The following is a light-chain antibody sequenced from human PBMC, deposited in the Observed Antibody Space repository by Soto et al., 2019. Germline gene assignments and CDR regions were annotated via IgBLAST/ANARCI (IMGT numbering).Light chain of an antibody. J-gene: IGLJ1*01. CDR2: DVT. Sequence: QSALTQPRSVSGSPGQSVTISCTGASNGYNFDSWYPQHPGKAPKVLIYDVTNRPSGVPGRFSGSKSGNTASLTISGLQAEDEADYYCCSYVGHYTFVFGIGTKVTVL. CDR3: CSYVGHYTFV. V-gene: IGLV2-11*01. CDR1: SNGYNF.